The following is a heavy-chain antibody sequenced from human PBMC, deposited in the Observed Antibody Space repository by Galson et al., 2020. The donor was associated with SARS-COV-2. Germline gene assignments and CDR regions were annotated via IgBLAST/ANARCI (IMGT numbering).Heavy chain of an antibody. J-gene: IGHJ5*02. Sequence: ASETLSLTCAVSGGSISSSNWWSWVRQPPGKGLEWIGEIYHSGSTNYNPSLKSRVTISVDKSKNQFSLKLSSVTAADTAVYYCARGSLLWFGELPENWFDPWGQGTLVTVSS. V-gene: IGHV4-4*02. D-gene: IGHD3-10*01. CDR2: IYHSGST. CDR3: ARGSLLWFGELPENWFDP. CDR1: GGSISSSNW.